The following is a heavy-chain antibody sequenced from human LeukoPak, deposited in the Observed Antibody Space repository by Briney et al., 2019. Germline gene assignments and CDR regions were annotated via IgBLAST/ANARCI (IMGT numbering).Heavy chain of an antibody. Sequence: PGGSLRLSCAASGLTFSSYAMSWVRQAPGKGLEWVSAISGSGGSTYYADSVKGRFTISRDNSKNTLYLQMNSLRAEDTAVYYCAKNTYDFWSGYYLGWFDPWGQGTLVTVSS. J-gene: IGHJ5*02. CDR1: GLTFSSYA. CDR2: ISGSGGST. CDR3: AKNTYDFWSGYYLGWFDP. V-gene: IGHV3-23*01. D-gene: IGHD3-3*01.